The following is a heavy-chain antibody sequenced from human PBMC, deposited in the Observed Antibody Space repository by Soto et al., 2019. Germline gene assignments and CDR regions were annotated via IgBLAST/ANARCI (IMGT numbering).Heavy chain of an antibody. CDR2: IYYSGST. CDR1: GGSISSYY. J-gene: IGHJ6*02. CDR3: ARDFELLGGYHYGMDV. D-gene: IGHD3-10*01. V-gene: IGHV4-59*01. Sequence: PSETLSLTCTVSGGSISSYYWSWIRQPPGKGLEWIGYIYYSGSTNYNPSLKSRVTISIDTSKNQLSLKLSSVTAADTAVYYCARDFELLGGYHYGMDVWGQGTTVTVSS.